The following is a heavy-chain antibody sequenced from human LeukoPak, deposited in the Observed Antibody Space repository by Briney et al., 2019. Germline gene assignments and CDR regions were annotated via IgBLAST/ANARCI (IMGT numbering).Heavy chain of an antibody. J-gene: IGHJ5*02. CDR2: ICTSGST. V-gene: IGHV4-61*02. Sequence: PSQTLSLTCTVSGGSISSGSYYWSWIRQPAGKGLEWIGRICTSGSTNYNPSLKSRVTISVDTSKNQFSLKLSSVTAADTAVYYCARDLIKGARFDPWGQGTLVTVSS. CDR3: ARDLIKGARFDP. CDR1: GGSISSGSYY. D-gene: IGHD3-16*01.